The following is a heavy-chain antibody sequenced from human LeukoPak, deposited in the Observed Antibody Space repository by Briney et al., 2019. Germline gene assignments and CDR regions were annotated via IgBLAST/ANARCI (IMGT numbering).Heavy chain of an antibody. V-gene: IGHV3-30-3*01. Sequence: HPGGSLRLSCAASGFTFSSYAMYWVRQAPGKGLEWVAVISYDGSNKYYADFVKGRFTISRDNSKNTLYLQMNSLRAEDTAVYYCARPVSGSYYLVDAFDIWGQGTTVTVSS. CDR2: ISYDGSNK. CDR1: GFTFSSYA. CDR3: ARPVSGSYYLVDAFDI. D-gene: IGHD1-26*01. J-gene: IGHJ3*02.